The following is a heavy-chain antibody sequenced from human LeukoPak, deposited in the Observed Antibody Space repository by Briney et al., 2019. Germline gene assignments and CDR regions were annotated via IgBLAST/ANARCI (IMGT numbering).Heavy chain of an antibody. V-gene: IGHV3-15*01. CDR2: IKSKTDGGTT. CDR3: TAGVGTTDHDY. D-gene: IGHD1-26*01. CDR1: GFTFSNAW. J-gene: IGHJ4*02. Sequence: GGSLGLSCAASGFTFSNAWMSWVRQAPGKGLEWVGRIKSKTDGGTTGYAAPVKGRFTISRDDSKNTLYLQMNSLKTEDTAVYYCTAGVGTTDHDYWGQGTLVTVSS.